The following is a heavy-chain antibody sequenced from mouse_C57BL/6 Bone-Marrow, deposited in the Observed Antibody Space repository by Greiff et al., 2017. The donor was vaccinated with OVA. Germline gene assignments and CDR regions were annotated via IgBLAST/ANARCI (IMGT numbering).Heavy chain of an antibody. V-gene: IGHV1-50*01. Sequence: QVQLQQPGAELVKPGASVKLSCKASGYTFTSYWMQWVKQRPGQGLEWIGEIDPSDSYTNYNQKFKGKATLTVDTSSSTAYMQLSSLTSEDSAVYYCARRGGYYSNYDYFDYWGQGTTLTVSS. CDR3: ARRGGYYSNYDYFDY. D-gene: IGHD2-5*01. J-gene: IGHJ2*01. CDR1: GYTFTSYW. CDR2: IDPSDSYT.